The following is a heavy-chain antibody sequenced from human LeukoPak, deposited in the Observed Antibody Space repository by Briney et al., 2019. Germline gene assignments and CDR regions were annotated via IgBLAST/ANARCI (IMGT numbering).Heavy chain of an antibody. CDR3: AKSGIGSSMNWFDP. D-gene: IGHD6-13*01. V-gene: IGHV3-7*05. Sequence: GGSLRLSCAVSGLTLSNYWMNWVRQAPGKGLEWVANINPDGGEERYVDSVKGRFVISRDNAKNSLYLQMNSLRAEDTAVYYCAKSGIGSSMNWFDPWGQGTLVTVSS. CDR1: GLTLSNYW. J-gene: IGHJ5*02. CDR2: INPDGGEE.